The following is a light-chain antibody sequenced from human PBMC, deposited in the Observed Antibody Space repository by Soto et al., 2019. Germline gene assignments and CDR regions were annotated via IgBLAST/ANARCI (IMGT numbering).Light chain of an antibody. Sequence: DIQMTQSPSTLSASVGDSVTITCRASRSVSSWLAWYQQKPGKAPKLLIYDVPNLGDGVPSRFSGSGSGTEFTLTIGSLQPDDFATYYCQHYNSFSELTFGGGTKVDIK. CDR1: RSVSSW. CDR2: DVP. CDR3: QHYNSFSELT. V-gene: IGKV1-5*01. J-gene: IGKJ4*01.